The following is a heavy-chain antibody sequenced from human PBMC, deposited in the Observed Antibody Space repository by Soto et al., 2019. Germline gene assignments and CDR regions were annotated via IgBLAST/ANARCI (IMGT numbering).Heavy chain of an antibody. V-gene: IGHV1-24*01. CDR3: ATDLLLHGVDI. J-gene: IGHJ6*02. CDR2: FDREVGEA. Sequence: GASVKVSCKASGYSLSRRSVQWVRQAPGKGLEWMGVFDREVGEAIYAQKFQDRVTMTADTSTDTAYMDLNSLRSDDTAVYYCATDLLLHGVDIWGQGTTVTV. CDR1: GYSLSRRS.